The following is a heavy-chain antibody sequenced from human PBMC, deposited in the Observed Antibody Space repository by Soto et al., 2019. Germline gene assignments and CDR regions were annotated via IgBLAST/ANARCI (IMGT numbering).Heavy chain of an antibody. J-gene: IGHJ6*02. CDR2: ISAYNGNT. CDR3: ARGPHIVATIVPYYYYGMDV. V-gene: IGHV1-18*01. Sequence: ASVKVSCKASGYTFTSYGISWVRQAPGQGLEWMGWISAYNGNTNYAQKLQGRVTMTTDTSTSTAYMELRSLRSDDTAVYYCARGPHIVATIVPYYYYGMDVWGQGTTVTVSS. D-gene: IGHD5-12*01. CDR1: GYTFTSYG.